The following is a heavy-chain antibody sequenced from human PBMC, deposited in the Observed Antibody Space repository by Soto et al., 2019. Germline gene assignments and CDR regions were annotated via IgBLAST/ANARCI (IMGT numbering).Heavy chain of an antibody. Sequence: EVQLVESGGGLVQPGGSVRLACAASGFTFNSYWMNWVRQAPGKGLEWVANIKQEGSEQYFVDSVRGRFSVSRDNVNNLMYLEMSSLRVEDTAVYYCARGLTAGVFYDHTWGGYLPKTYGLDVWGQGTAVTVSS. CDR1: GFTFNSYW. CDR2: IKQEGSEQ. J-gene: IGHJ6*02. V-gene: IGHV3-7*01. D-gene: IGHD3-16*02. CDR3: ARGLTAGVFYDHTWGGYLPKTYGLDV.